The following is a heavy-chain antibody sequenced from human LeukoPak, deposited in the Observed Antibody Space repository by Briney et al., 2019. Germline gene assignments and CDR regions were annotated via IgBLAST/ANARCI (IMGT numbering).Heavy chain of an antibody. CDR2: IKQDGSEK. D-gene: IGHD3-16*02. J-gene: IGHJ4*02. Sequence: GGSLRLPCAASGLTFSSYWMSWVRQAPGKGLEWVANIKQDGSEKYYVDSVKGRFTISRDNAKNSLYLQMNSLRAEDTAVYYCARAVSFENWGQGTLVTVSS. CDR1: GLTFSSYW. CDR3: ARAVSFEN. V-gene: IGHV3-7*04.